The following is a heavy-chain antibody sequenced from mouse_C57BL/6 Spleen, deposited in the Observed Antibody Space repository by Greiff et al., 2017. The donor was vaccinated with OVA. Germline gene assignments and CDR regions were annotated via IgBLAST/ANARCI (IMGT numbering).Heavy chain of an antibody. CDR2: IDPSDSET. D-gene: IGHD1-1*01. J-gene: IGHJ1*03. V-gene: IGHV1-52*01. CDR1: GYTFTSYW. CDR3: ARSPPYYGSSHWYFDV. Sequence: QVQLKQPGAELVRPGSSVKLSCKASGYTFTSYWLHWVKQRPIQGLEWIGNIDPSDSETHYNQKFKDKATLTVDKSSSTAYMQLSSLTSEDAAVYYCARSPPYYGSSHWYFDVWGTGTTVTVSS.